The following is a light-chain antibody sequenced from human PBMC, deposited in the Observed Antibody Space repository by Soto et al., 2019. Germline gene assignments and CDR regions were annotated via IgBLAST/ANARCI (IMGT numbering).Light chain of an antibody. V-gene: IGKV3-11*01. Sequence: EIVLTQSPATLSLSPGERATLSCRASQSVGSYLAWYHHKHGHDPRLLIYCASTRATDITGRFGGRGSGTDFPRIISSLYSGDSAVYYWQQRDKWPRTFGPGTKLDIK. CDR2: CAS. CDR3: QQRDKWPRT. CDR1: QSVGSY. J-gene: IGKJ2*01.